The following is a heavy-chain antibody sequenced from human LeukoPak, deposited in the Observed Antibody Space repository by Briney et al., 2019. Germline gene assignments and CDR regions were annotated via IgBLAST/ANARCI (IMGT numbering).Heavy chain of an antibody. CDR1: GGSFSDYY. D-gene: IGHD3-10*01. Sequence: SETLSLTCAVYGGSFSDYYWTWIRQPPGKGLEGIGEINHSGSTNYNPALKSRVTISVDTSKNQFSLKLSSVTAADTAVYYCGSGEYYYYMDVWGKGTTVTISS. CDR2: INHSGST. V-gene: IGHV4-34*01. J-gene: IGHJ6*03. CDR3: GSGEYYYYMDV.